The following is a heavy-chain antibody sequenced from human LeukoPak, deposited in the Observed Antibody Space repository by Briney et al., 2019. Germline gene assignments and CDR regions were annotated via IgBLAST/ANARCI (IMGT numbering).Heavy chain of an antibody. J-gene: IGHJ4*02. CDR1: GGSFSGYY. D-gene: IGHD3-22*01. CDR2: IIHSGST. CDR3: ARQSISGSSLSYFDY. V-gene: IGHV4-34*12. Sequence: SETLSLTCAVYGGSFSGYYWNWIRQPPGKGLEWIGEIIHSGSTNYNPSLKSRVTISVDTSKNQCSLKLSSVTAAGTAVYYCARQSISGSSLSYFDYWGQGTLVNVSS.